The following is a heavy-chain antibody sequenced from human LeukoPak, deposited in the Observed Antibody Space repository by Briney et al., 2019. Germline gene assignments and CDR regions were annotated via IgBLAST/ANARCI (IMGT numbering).Heavy chain of an antibody. D-gene: IGHD4-23*01. CDR3: ARDYGGNPLGGMDV. CDR2: IYYSGST. CDR1: GGSISSYY. V-gene: IGHV4-59*01. Sequence: SETLSLTCTVSGGSISSYYWSWIRQPPGKGLEWIGYIYYSGSTNYNPSLKSRVTISVDTSKSQFSLKLSSVTAADTAVYYCARDYGGNPLGGMDVWGQGTTVTVSS. J-gene: IGHJ6*02.